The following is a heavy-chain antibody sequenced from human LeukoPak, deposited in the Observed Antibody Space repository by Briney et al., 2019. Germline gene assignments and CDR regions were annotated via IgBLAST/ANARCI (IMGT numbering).Heavy chain of an antibody. J-gene: IGHJ4*02. V-gene: IGHV3-21*01. CDR2: ISSSSTYI. CDR1: GFTFSSYA. Sequence: PGGSLRLSCAASGFTFSSYAMDWVRQAPGKGQEWVSSISSSSTYIYYADSMKGRFTISRDNAKNPLFLQMNSLRAEDTAVYYCARVDDFGYSYGSGYWGQGTLITVSS. CDR3: ARVDDFGYSYGSGY. D-gene: IGHD5-18*01.